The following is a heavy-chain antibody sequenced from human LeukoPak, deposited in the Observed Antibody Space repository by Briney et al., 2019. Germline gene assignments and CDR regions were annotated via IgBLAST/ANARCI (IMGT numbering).Heavy chain of an antibody. CDR1: GGSISSGGYS. J-gene: IGHJ5*02. CDR2: IYHSGST. Sequence: SETLSLTCAVSGGSISSGGYSWSWIRQPPGKGLEWIGYIYHSGSTYYNPSLKSRVTISVDRSKNQFSLKLSSVTAADTAVYYCARSYCGGDCYWGNWFDPWGQGTLVTVSS. V-gene: IGHV4-30-2*01. D-gene: IGHD2-21*02. CDR3: ARSYCGGDCYWGNWFDP.